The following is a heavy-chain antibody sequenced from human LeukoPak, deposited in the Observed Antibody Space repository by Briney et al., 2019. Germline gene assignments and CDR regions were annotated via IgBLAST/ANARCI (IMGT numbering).Heavy chain of an antibody. CDR3: AKDLLELFFDY. Sequence: GGSLRLSCAASGFTFSNYAMSWVRQAPGKGLEWVSTISGSGDSTYHADSVKGRFTISRDNSKNTLYLQMNSLRAEDTAVYYCAKDLLELFFDYWGQGTLVTVSS. CDR1: GFTFSNYA. D-gene: IGHD1-7*01. CDR2: ISGSGDST. V-gene: IGHV3-23*01. J-gene: IGHJ4*02.